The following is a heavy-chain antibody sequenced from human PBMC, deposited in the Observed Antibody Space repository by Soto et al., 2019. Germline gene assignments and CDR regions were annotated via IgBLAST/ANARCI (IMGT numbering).Heavy chain of an antibody. CDR1: GFIFGDYG. CDR3: AKEAGAWFHFDY. D-gene: IGHD6-19*01. CDR2: ISSDGFTK. V-gene: IGHV3-30*18. J-gene: IGHJ4*02. Sequence: QVQLVDSGGGVVQPGRSLRLSCAASGFIFGDYGMHWVRQAPGKGLEWVAVISSDGFTKNYGGSVKGRFTISRDNSKNILYLEMNSLRVDDTAMYYCAKEAGAWFHFDYWGQGTLVTVSS.